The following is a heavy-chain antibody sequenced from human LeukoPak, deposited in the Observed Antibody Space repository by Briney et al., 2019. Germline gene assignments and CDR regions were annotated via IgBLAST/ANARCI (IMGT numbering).Heavy chain of an antibody. CDR3: AKDLSQGSSSRGY. CDR2: ISDTAEGT. Sequence: GGSLRLSCAASGFTFSAYAMNWLRQAPGKGLEWVAAISDTAEGTFYTDSVKGRFTISRDNSKNTLYLQMNSLRAEDTAVYYCAKDLSQGSSSRGYWGQGTLVTVSS. V-gene: IGHV3-23*01. D-gene: IGHD6-6*01. CDR1: GFTFSAYA. J-gene: IGHJ4*02.